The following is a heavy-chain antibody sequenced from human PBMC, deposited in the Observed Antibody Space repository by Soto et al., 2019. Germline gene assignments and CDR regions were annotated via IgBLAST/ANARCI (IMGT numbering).Heavy chain of an antibody. V-gene: IGHV4-39*01. CDR3: ARNRAARSDFDY. J-gene: IGHJ4*02. D-gene: IGHD6-6*01. Sequence: PSETLSLTCTVSGGSISSSSYYWGWIRQPPGKGLEWIGSIYYSGSTYYNPSLKSPVTISVDTSKNQFSLKLSSVTAADTAVYYCARNRAARSDFDYWGQGTLVTVSS. CDR1: GGSISSSSYY. CDR2: IYYSGST.